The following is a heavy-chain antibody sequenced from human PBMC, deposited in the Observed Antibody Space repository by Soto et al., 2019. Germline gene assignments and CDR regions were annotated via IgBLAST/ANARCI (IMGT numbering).Heavy chain of an antibody. CDR3: VRDGTKTLRDWFDP. CDR2: IYATGTT. D-gene: IGHD1-1*01. Sequence: PSETLSLTCTVSGASISGFYWSWIRKSAGRGLEWIGRIYATGTTDYNPSLKSRVMMSVDTSTKQFSLKLRSVTAAGTAVYYCVRDGTKTLRDWFDPWGQGISVTVSS. CDR1: GASISGFY. V-gene: IGHV4-4*07. J-gene: IGHJ5*02.